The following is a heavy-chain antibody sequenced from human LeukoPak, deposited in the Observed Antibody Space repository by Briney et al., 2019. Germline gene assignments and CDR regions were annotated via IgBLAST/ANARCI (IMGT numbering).Heavy chain of an antibody. D-gene: IGHD4-23*01. CDR3: ARGSRRNSLWDY. CDR1: GGSVSSGSYY. J-gene: IGHJ4*02. V-gene: IGHV4-61*01. CDR2: IYYSGST. Sequence: PSETLSLTCTVSGGSVSSGSYYWSWIRQPPGKGLEWIGYIYYSGSTNYNPSLKSRVTISVDTSKNQFSLKLSSVTAADTAVYYCARGSRRNSLWDYWGQGTLVTVSS.